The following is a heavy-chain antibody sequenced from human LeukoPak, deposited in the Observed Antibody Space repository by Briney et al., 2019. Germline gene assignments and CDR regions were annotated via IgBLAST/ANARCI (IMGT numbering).Heavy chain of an antibody. CDR1: GYTLTELS. Sequence: ASVKVSCKVSGYTLTELSMHWVRQAPGKGLEWMGGFDPEDGETIYAQKFQGSVTMTEDTSTDTAYMELSSLRSEDTAVYYCASNLGAYSGYDKGAPDFDYWGQGTLVTVSS. J-gene: IGHJ4*02. CDR2: FDPEDGET. CDR3: ASNLGAYSGYDKGAPDFDY. D-gene: IGHD5-12*01. V-gene: IGHV1-24*01.